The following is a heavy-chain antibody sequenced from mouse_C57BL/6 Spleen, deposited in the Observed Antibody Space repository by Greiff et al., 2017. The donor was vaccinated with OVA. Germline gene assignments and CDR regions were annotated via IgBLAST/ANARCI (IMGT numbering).Heavy chain of an antibody. J-gene: IGHJ4*01. CDR3: AREGNYGYYAMDY. CDR2: ISYSGST. Sequence: EVQLQQSGPGMVKPSQSLSLTCTVTGYSITSGYDWHWIRHFPGNKLEWMGYISYSGSTNYNPSLKSRISITHDTSKNHFFLKLNSVTTEDTATYYCAREGNYGYYAMDYWGQGTSVTVSS. V-gene: IGHV3-1*01. D-gene: IGHD2-1*01. CDR1: GYSITSGYD.